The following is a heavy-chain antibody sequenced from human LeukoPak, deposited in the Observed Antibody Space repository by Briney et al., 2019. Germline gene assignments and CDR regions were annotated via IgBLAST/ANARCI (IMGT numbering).Heavy chain of an antibody. CDR1: GYXLTELS. J-gene: IGHJ4*02. D-gene: IGHD1-7*01. CDR3: ATGNDLTGTTHY. CDR2: FDPEDGET. V-gene: IGHV1-24*01. Sequence: ASVKVSCKVPGYXLTELSIHWVRQAPGKGLEWMGGFDPEDGETIYAQKFQGRVTMTEDTSTDTAYMELSSLRSEDTAVYYCATGNDLTGTTHYWGQGTLVTVSS.